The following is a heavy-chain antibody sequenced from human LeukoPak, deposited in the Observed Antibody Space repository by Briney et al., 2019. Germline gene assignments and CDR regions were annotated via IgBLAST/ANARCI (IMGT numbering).Heavy chain of an antibody. V-gene: IGHV1-2*02. D-gene: IGHD6-19*01. CDR3: ARASSGSGWYYPVRFDP. CDR1: GYTFTGYY. CDR2: INPNSGGT. Sequence: GASVKVSCKASGYTFTGYYMHWVRQAPGQGLEWMGWINPNSGGTNYAQKFQGRVTMTRDTSISTAYMELSRLRSDDTAVYYCARASSGSGWYYPVRFDPWGQGTLVTVSS. J-gene: IGHJ5*02.